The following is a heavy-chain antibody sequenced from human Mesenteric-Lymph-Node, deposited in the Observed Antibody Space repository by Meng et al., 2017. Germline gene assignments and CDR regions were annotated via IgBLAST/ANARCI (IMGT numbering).Heavy chain of an antibody. D-gene: IGHD3-22*01. CDR2: IWYDGSNK. Sequence: GGSLRLSCAASGFTFSSYGMHWVRQAPGKGLEWVAVIWYDGSNKYYADSVKGRFTISRDNSKNTLYLQMNSLRAEDTAVYYCARDSYDSSGSVAFDIWGRGTMVTVSS. J-gene: IGHJ3*02. CDR1: GFTFSSYG. V-gene: IGHV3-33*01. CDR3: ARDSYDSSGSVAFDI.